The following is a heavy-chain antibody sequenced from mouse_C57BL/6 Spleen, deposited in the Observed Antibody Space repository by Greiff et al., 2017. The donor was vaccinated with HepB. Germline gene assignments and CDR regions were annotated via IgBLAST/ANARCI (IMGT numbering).Heavy chain of an antibody. CDR1: GYSITSGYY. CDR3: AREDSRSYHFDY. CDR2: ISYDGSN. Sequence: DVQLQESGPGLVKPSQSLSLTCSVTGYSITSGYYWNWIRQFPGNKLEWMGYISYDGSNNYNPSLKNRISITRDTSKNQFFLKLNSVTTEDTATYYCAREDSRSYHFDYWGQGTTLTVSS. V-gene: IGHV3-6*01. D-gene: IGHD1-1*01. J-gene: IGHJ2*01.